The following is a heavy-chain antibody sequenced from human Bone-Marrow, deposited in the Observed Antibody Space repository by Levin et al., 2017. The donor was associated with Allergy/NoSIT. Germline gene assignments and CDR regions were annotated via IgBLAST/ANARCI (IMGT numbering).Heavy chain of an antibody. Sequence: SETLSLTCTVSGASINSTNYYWGWIRQPPGKGLEWIGTIYYNSYTYYNPSLKSRVTISKDTSKNQFSLKLSAVTAADTAVYYCARLADNWNVNWFDPWGQGTLVTVSS. V-gene: IGHV4-39*07. D-gene: IGHD1-20*01. CDR1: GASINSTNYY. J-gene: IGHJ5*02. CDR3: ARLADNWNVNWFDP. CDR2: IYYNSYT.